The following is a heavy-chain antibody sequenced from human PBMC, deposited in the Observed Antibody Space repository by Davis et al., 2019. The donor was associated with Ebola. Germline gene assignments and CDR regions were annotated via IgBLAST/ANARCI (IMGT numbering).Heavy chain of an antibody. CDR1: GVSITSDDSY. Sequence: PSETLSLTCSVSGVSITSDDSYWTWLRQHPVKGLEWIGYIYYNGATYYNPSLQSRIAISLDTSRSPFSLDLTSVTAADTAVYFCTRTNTSLTTDFWGQGTLVTVSS. CDR2: IYYNGAT. D-gene: IGHD2-2*01. V-gene: IGHV4-31*03. CDR3: TRTNTSLTTDF. J-gene: IGHJ4*02.